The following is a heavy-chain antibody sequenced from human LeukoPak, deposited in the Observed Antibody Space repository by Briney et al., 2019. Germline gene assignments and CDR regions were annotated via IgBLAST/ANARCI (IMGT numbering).Heavy chain of an antibody. CDR2: INPRGSA. V-gene: IGHV4-39*07. CDR3: AREPGYCSGGSCYGGWFDP. J-gene: IGHJ5*02. CDR1: GGSISSSGYF. D-gene: IGHD2-15*01. Sequence: PSETLSLTCTVSGGSISSSGYFWGWFRQPPGKGLEWIGEINPRGSAIYNPSLKSRATISVDTSKNQFSLNLSSVTAADTAVYYCAREPGYCSGGSCYGGWFDPWGQGTLVTVSS.